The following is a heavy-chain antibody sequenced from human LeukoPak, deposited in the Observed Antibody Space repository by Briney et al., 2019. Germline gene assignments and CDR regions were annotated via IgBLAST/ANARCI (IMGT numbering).Heavy chain of an antibody. J-gene: IGHJ4*01. CDR1: GFTFSNYW. Sequence: GGSLPLTCAASGFTFSNYWMHWVRQVSGKGLVWVSRINSDGRGIGYADSVKGRFTISRDNAKNTLYLQMNSLGVDDTGVYYSRRELYPDYSGHGALVTVS. D-gene: IGHD2-2*01. CDR3: RRELYPDY. V-gene: IGHV3-74*01. CDR2: INSDGRGI.